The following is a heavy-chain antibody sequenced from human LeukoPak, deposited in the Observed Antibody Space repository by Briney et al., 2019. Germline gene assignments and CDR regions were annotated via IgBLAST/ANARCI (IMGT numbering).Heavy chain of an antibody. CDR3: ARTISSSENWFDP. V-gene: IGHV1-8*01. Sequence: GASVKVSSKASGYTFTSYDINWVRQATGQGLEWMGWMNPNSGNTGYAQKFQGRVTMTRNTSISTAYMELSSLRSEDTAVYYCARTISSSENWFDPWGQGTLVTVSS. CDR2: MNPNSGNT. J-gene: IGHJ5*02. CDR1: GYTFTSYD. D-gene: IGHD6-6*01.